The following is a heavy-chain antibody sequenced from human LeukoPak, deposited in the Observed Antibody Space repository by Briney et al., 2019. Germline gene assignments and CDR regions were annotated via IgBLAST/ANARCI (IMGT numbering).Heavy chain of an antibody. CDR1: GYTFTSYG. CDR2: ISAYNGNT. D-gene: IGHD6-13*01. V-gene: IGHV1-18*01. J-gene: IGHJ6*03. CDR3: ARDLLATVPQSIWQQLVGLYYYYYMDI. Sequence: ASVKVSCKASGYTFTSYGISWVRQAPGQGLEWMGWISAYNGNTNYAQKLQGRVTMTTDTSTSTAYMELRSLRSDDTAVYYCARDLLATVPQSIWQQLVGLYYYYYMDIWGKGTTVTVSS.